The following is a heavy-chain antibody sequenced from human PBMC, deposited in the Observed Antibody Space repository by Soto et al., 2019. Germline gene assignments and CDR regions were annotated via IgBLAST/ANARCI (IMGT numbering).Heavy chain of an antibody. V-gene: IGHV1-24*01. CDR2: FDPEDGET. CDR3: ATGSWSGYHLDY. Sequence: KVACKVSGYRNTELSRRWVRQAPGKGLEWMGGFDPEDGETIYAQKFQGRVTMTEDTSTDTAYMELSSLRSEDTAVYYCATGSWSGYHLDYWGQGTLVTVSS. CDR1: GYRNTELS. D-gene: IGHD3-3*01. J-gene: IGHJ4*02.